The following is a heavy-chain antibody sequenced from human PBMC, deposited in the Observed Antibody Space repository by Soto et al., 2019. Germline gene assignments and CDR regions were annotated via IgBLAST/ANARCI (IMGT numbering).Heavy chain of an antibody. V-gene: IGHV1-69*02. Sequence: XVKVSCKASGGTFSNYTISWVRQAPGQGLEWMGRIXPILGXANYAQKFQGXXTITADKXXSTAYMELSSLRSEDTAVYYCASSSDRGAWFDPWGQGTLVTVSS. CDR3: ASSSDRGAWFDP. J-gene: IGHJ5*02. CDR2: IXPILGXA. D-gene: IGHD3-10*01. CDR1: GGTFSNYT.